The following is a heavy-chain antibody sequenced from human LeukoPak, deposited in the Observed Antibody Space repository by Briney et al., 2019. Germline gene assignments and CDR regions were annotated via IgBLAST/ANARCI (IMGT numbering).Heavy chain of an antibody. J-gene: IGHJ4*02. V-gene: IGHV4-30-2*01. Sequence: QASETLSLTCTVSGGSISRGGYYWSWIRQPPGKGLEWIGYIYHSGSTYYNPSLKSRVTISVDRSKNQFSLKLSSVTAADTAVYYCASTRSSYCSGGSCYSGVAGYWGQGTLVTVSS. CDR2: IYHSGST. CDR3: ASTRSSYCSGGSCYSGVAGY. CDR1: GGSISRGGYY. D-gene: IGHD2-15*01.